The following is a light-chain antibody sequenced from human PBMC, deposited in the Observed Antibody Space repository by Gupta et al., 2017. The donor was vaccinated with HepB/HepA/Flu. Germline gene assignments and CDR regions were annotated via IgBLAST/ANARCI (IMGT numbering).Light chain of an antibody. CDR3: QAWDSSTVV. CDR1: KLGDKY. J-gene: IGLJ2*01. CDR2: QDS. Sequence: SCELTQPPPVSVSPGQPASITCSGDKLGDKYACWYQQKPGQSPVLVIYQDSKRPSGIPERFSGSNSGNTATLTIRGTQAMDEADYYCQAWDSSTVVFGGGTKLTVL. V-gene: IGLV3-1*01.